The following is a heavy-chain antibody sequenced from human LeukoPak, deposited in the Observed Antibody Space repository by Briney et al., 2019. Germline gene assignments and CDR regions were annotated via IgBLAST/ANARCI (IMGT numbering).Heavy chain of an antibody. CDR2: INPNSGGT. V-gene: IGHV1-2*02. D-gene: IGHD3-22*01. CDR3: ARDLYDSSVNGY. CDR1: GYTFTGYY. J-gene: IGHJ4*02. Sequence: ASVKVSCKASGYTFTGYYMHWVRQAPGQGLEWMGWINPNSGGTNYAQKFQGRVTMTRDTSISTVYMELSRLTSVDTAVYYCARDLYDSSVNGYWGQGTLVTVSS.